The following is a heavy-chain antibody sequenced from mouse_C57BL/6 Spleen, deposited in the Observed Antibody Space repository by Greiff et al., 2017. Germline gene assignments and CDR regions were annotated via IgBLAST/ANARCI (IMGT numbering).Heavy chain of an antibody. CDR2: IHPNSGST. CDR3: ARRRDYFDY. CDR1: GYTFTSYW. J-gene: IGHJ2*01. Sequence: QVQLQQPGAELVKPGASVKLSCKASGYTFTSYWLHWVKQRPGQGLEWIGMIHPNSGSTNYNEKFTSTDTLTVDKSSSTAYLQRISLTSEDSAVYYGARRRDYFDYWGQGTTLTVSS. V-gene: IGHV1-64*01.